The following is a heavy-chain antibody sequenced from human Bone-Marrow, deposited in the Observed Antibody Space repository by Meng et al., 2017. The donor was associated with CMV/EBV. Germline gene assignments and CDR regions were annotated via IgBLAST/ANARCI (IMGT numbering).Heavy chain of an antibody. CDR1: GFTFSSYW. CDR2: IKQDGSEK. CDR3: AREEVVVVVAATRYYYYYGMDV. J-gene: IGHJ6*02. Sequence: GGSLRLSCAASGFTFSSYWRSWVRQAPGKGLEWVANIKQDGSEKYYVDSVKGRFTISRDNAKNSLYLQMNSLRAEDTAVYYCAREEVVVVVAATRYYYYYGMDVWGQGTTVTVSS. D-gene: IGHD2-15*01. V-gene: IGHV3-7*01.